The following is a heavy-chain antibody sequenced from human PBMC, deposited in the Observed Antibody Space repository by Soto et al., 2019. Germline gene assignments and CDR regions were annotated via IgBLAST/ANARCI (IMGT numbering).Heavy chain of an antibody. CDR3: ARDRGDCSGGSCYYPRYCYYYYMDV. J-gene: IGHJ6*03. Sequence: QVQLQQWGAGLLKPSETLSLTCAVYGGSFSGYYWSWIRQPPGKGLEWIGEINHSGSTNYNPSLKSRVTISVDTSKNQFSLKLSSVTAADTAVYYCARDRGDCSGGSCYYPRYCYYYYMDVWGKGTTVTVSS. V-gene: IGHV4-34*01. D-gene: IGHD2-15*01. CDR1: GGSFSGYY. CDR2: INHSGST.